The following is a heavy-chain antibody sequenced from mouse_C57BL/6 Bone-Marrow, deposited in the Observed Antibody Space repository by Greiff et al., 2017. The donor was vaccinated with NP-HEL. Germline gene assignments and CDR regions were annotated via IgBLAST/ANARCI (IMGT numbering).Heavy chain of an antibody. CDR1: GFNIKDYY. J-gene: IGHJ1*03. D-gene: IGHD2-3*01. CDR3: AKDGYTWYFDV. V-gene: IGHV14-2*01. Sequence: EVKLQESGAELVKPGASVKLSCTASGFNIKDYYMHWVKQRTEQGLEWIGRIDPEDGEPKYAPKFQGKATITADTSSNTAYLQLSILTSEDTAVYYCAKDGYTWYFDVWGTGTTVTVSS. CDR2: IDPEDGEP.